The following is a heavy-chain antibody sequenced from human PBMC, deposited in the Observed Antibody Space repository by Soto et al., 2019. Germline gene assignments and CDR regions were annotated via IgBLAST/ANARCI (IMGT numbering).Heavy chain of an antibody. CDR1: WVSLRTSGVG. D-gene: IGHD6-13*01. J-gene: IGHJ5*02. Sequence: DSGPTLVNPTQTLTPTCTFSWVSLRTSGVGVGWIRQPPGKALEWLALIYWNDDKRYSPSLKSRLTITKDTSKNQVVLTMTNMDPVDTATYYCAHIRPETRRLGTFDPWGQGILVTVSS. CDR3: AHIRPETRRLGTFDP. V-gene: IGHV2-5*01. CDR2: IYWNDDK.